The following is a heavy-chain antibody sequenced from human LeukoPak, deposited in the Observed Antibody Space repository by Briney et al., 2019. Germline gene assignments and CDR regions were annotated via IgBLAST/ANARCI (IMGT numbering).Heavy chain of an antibody. D-gene: IGHD1-26*01. CDR3: AKADSGSYLGYFDY. V-gene: IGHV3-23*01. CDR2: ISGSAGST. J-gene: IGHJ4*02. CDR1: EFTFSNYA. Sequence: GGSLRLSCAASEFTFSNYAMSWVRQAPGKGLEWVSAISGSAGSTYYAASVKGRFTISRDNSKNTLYLQMNSLRAEDTAVYYCAKADSGSYLGYFDYWGQGTLVTVSS.